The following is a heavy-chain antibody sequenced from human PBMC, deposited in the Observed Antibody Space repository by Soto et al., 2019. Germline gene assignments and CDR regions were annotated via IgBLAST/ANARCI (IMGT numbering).Heavy chain of an antibody. CDR3: ARGSSSWPIYSFDY. V-gene: IGHV4-34*01. D-gene: IGHD6-13*01. CDR2: INHSGST. Sequence: QVQLQQWGAGLLKPSETLSLTCAVYGGSFSGYYWSWIRQPPGKGLEWIGEINHSGSTNYNPSLKSRVTIPVDTSKNQFSLKLSSVTAADTAVYYCARGSSSWPIYSFDYWGQGTLVTVSS. CDR1: GGSFSGYY. J-gene: IGHJ4*02.